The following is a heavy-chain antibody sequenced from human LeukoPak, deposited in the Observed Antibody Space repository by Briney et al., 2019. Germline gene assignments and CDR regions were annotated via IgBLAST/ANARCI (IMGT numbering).Heavy chain of an antibody. Sequence: GGSLRLSCAASGFTFSSYAMNRVRQAPGKGLEWVSSISSSSSYIYYGDSVKGRFTISRDNAKNSLYLQMNSLRAEDTAVYYCARDGAVTNGRYFDYWGQGTLVTVSS. CDR1: GFTFSSYA. CDR2: ISSSSSYI. J-gene: IGHJ4*02. D-gene: IGHD4-17*01. CDR3: ARDGAVTNGRYFDY. V-gene: IGHV3-21*01.